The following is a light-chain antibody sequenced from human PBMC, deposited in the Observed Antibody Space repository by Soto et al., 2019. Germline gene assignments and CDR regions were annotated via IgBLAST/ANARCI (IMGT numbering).Light chain of an antibody. CDR1: RGVSSD. Sequence: ILMTQSPATLSVSPGERVTLSCRASRGVSSDLAWYQQKPGQAPRLLIYGASVRATGVPARFSGRGSGTDFTLTISSLQADDFAVYYCQEYDNWPPITFGQGTRLEIK. V-gene: IGKV3-15*01. CDR2: GAS. CDR3: QEYDNWPPIT. J-gene: IGKJ5*01.